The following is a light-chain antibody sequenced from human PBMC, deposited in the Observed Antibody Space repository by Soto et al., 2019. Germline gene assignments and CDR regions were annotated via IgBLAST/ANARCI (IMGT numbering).Light chain of an antibody. Sequence: EIVLTQSPATLSLSPGERATLSCRASQSVSSYLAWYQQKPGQAPRLLIYDASNRATGIPARFSGSGSGTDFTLTISSLEPEDFAVYDCQQRSNWPPYTFGQGNKLDIK. CDR1: QSVSSY. CDR3: QQRSNWPPYT. CDR2: DAS. J-gene: IGKJ2*01. V-gene: IGKV3-11*01.